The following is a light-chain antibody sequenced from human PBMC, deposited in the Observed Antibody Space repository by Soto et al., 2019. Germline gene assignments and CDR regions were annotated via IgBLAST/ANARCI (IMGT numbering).Light chain of an antibody. CDR1: QSISSW. V-gene: IGKV1-5*03. CDR2: KAS. J-gene: IGKJ1*01. CDR3: QQYNNYPCT. Sequence: DIQMTQSHSTLSASVGDRVTITCRASQSISSWLAWYQQKPGKAPKLLIYKASSLESGVPSRFSGSGSGTEFTLTISSLQPDDFATYYCQQYNNYPCTFGQGTKVEIK.